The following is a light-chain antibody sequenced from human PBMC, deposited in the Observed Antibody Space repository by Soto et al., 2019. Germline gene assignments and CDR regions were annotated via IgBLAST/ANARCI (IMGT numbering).Light chain of an antibody. J-gene: IGLJ3*02. CDR2: DNN. CDR3: QSYDSSLSVSV. V-gene: IGLV1-40*01. CDR1: SSNIGAGYD. Sequence: QSVLTQPPSVSGAPGQRVTISCTGASSNIGAGYDVHWYQQLPGTAPKLLISDNNNRPSGVPDRFSGSKSGISASLAITGLQAEDDADYYCQSYDSSLSVSVFGGGTKLTVL.